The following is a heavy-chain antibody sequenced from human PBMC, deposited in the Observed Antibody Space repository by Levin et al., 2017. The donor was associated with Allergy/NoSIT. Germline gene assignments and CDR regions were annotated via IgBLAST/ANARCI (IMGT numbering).Heavy chain of an antibody. CDR2: IIPILGIA. J-gene: IGHJ5*02. CDR1: GGTFSSYT. D-gene: IGHD2-2*01. V-gene: IGHV1-69*04. CDR3: ARDILGYCSSTSCSYNWFDP. Sequence: SVKVSCKASGGTFSSYTISWVRQAPGQGLEWMGRIIPILGIANYAQKFQGRVTITADKSTSTAYMELSSLRSEDTAVYYCARDILGYCSSTSCSYNWFDPWGQGTLVTVSS.